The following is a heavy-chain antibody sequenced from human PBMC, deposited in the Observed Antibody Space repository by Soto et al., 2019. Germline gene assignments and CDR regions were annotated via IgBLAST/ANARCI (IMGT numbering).Heavy chain of an antibody. CDR1: GFIFSASW. D-gene: IGHD5-18*01. J-gene: IGHJ4*02. Sequence: GGSLRLSGAASGFIFSASWMSWVRQARGKGLEWVANTHRDGGKICYVDSVKGRFTISRDDAKRSLYLQMNSLRAEDTAVYYCARDFYGGYTYGPWDYWGQGALVTVAS. V-gene: IGHV3-7*01. CDR2: THRDGGKI. CDR3: ARDFYGGYTYGPWDY.